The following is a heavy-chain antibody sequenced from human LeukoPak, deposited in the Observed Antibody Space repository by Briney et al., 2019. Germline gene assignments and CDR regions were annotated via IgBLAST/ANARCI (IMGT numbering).Heavy chain of an antibody. J-gene: IGHJ4*02. CDR1: GFTFSSYG. V-gene: IGHV3-30*02. D-gene: IGHD3-10*01. CDR3: AKTAMVRGVTATLPLDY. CDR2: IRYDGSNK. Sequence: GGSLRLSCAASGFTFSSYGMHWVRQAPGKGLEWVAFIRYDGSNKYYADSVKGRFTISRDNSKNTLYLQMNSLRAEDTAVYYCAKTAMVRGVTATLPLDYWGQGTLVTVSS.